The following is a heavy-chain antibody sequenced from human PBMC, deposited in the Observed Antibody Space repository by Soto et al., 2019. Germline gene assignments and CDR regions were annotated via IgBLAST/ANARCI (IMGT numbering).Heavy chain of an antibody. CDR1: GFIFSTYA. V-gene: IGHV3-30-3*01. CDR2: ISYDGGNE. CDR3: TRDSGIVLVPVTSMDV. D-gene: IGHD2-2*01. Sequence: QVQLVESGGGVVQPGRSLRLSCAASGFIFSTYAMHWVREAPGKGLEWVALISYDGGNEYYADSVKGRFTISRDDSEKTLYLQMIGLRAEDTAVYYCTRDSGIVLVPVTSMDVWGQGTTVTVSS. J-gene: IGHJ6*02.